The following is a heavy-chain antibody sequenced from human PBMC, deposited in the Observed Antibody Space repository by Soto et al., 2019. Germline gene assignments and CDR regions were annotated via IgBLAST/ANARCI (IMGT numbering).Heavy chain of an antibody. CDR1: GGSISSWY. V-gene: IGHV4-59*08. Sequence: SETLSLTCTVSGGSISSWYWSWIRQPPGKGLEWIGYIYYSGSTNYNPSLKSRVTISVDTSKNQFSLKLSSVTAADTAVYYCARVADCSGGSCYFSVDYWGQGTLVTVSS. CDR3: ARVADCSGGSCYFSVDY. D-gene: IGHD2-15*01. CDR2: IYYSGST. J-gene: IGHJ4*02.